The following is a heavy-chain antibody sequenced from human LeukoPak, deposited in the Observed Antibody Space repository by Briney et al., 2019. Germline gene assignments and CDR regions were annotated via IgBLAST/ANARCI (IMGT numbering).Heavy chain of an antibody. J-gene: IGHJ4*02. CDR2: ISGSGGST. D-gene: IGHD3-16*02. V-gene: IGHV3-23*01. CDR3: AKDSDPYVWGSYRFDY. CDR1: GFTFSSYA. Sequence: PGGSLRLSCAASGFTFSSYAMSWVRQAPGKGLEWVSAISGSGGSTYYADSVKGRFTISRDNSKNTLYLQMSSLRAEDTAVYYCAKDSDPYVWGSYRFDYWGQGTLVTVSS.